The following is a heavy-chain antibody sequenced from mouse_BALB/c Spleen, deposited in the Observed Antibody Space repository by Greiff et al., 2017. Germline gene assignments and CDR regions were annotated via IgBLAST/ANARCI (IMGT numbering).Heavy chain of an antibody. CDR3: TRSPTVVANYAMDY. CDR1: GYTFTSYW. CDR2: IDPSDSYT. D-gene: IGHD1-1*01. Sequence: VQLQQPGAELVKPGASVKMSCKASGYTFTSYWMHWVKQRPGQGLEWIGVIDPSDSYTSYNQKFKGKATLTVDTSSSTAYMQLSSLTSEDSAVYYCTRSPTVVANYAMDYWGQGTSVTVSS. J-gene: IGHJ4*01. V-gene: IGHV1S127*01.